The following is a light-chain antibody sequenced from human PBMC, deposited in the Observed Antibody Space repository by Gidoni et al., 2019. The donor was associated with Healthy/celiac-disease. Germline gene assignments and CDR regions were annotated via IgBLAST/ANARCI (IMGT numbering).Light chain of an antibody. Sequence: DIHMTQSPSSLSASVGDRVPITCRASQSISSYLNWYQQKPGKAPKLLIYAASSLQSGVPSRFSGSGSGTDFTLTISSLQPEDFATYYCQQSYSTPLTFGGGTKVEIK. CDR2: AAS. V-gene: IGKV1-39*01. CDR3: QQSYSTPLT. CDR1: QSISSY. J-gene: IGKJ4*01.